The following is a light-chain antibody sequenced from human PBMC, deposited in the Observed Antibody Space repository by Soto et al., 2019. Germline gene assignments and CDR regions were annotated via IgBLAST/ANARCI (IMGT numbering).Light chain of an antibody. CDR1: SSNIGAGYD. CDR2: GNS. Sequence: QTVVTQPPSVSGAPGPRVTISCTGSSSNIGAGYDVHWYQQLPGTAPKLLIYGNSNRPSGVPDRFSGSKSGTSASLAITGLQAEDEADYYCQSYDSSLSGSGVFGGGTKLTVL. CDR3: QSYDSSLSGSGV. V-gene: IGLV1-40*01. J-gene: IGLJ3*02.